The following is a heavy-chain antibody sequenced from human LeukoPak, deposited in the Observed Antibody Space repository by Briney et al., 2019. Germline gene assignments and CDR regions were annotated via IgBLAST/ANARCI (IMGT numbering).Heavy chain of an antibody. Sequence: PGRSLRLSCAASGFTFSSYGMHWVRQAPGKGLEWVAVISYDGSNKYYADSVKGRFTISRDNSKNTLYLQMNSLRAEDTAVYYCAKDARYCISTSCPNWFDPWGQGTLVTVSS. CDR1: GFTFSSYG. CDR2: ISYDGSNK. J-gene: IGHJ5*02. V-gene: IGHV3-30*18. D-gene: IGHD2-2*01. CDR3: AKDARYCISTSCPNWFDP.